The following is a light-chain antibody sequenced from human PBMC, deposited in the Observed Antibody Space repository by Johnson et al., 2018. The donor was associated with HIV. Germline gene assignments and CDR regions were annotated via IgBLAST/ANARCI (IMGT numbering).Light chain of an antibody. CDR3: GTWDSSRSAHV. V-gene: IGLV1-51*01. J-gene: IGLJ1*01. CDR2: DNN. Sequence: QSVLTQPPSVSAAPGQKVTISCSGSSSNIGNNYVSWYQQLPGTAPKLLIYDNNKRPSGIPDRFSGSKSGTSATLGITGLQTVDEADYYCGTWDSSRSAHVFGTGTKVTVL. CDR1: SSNIGNNY.